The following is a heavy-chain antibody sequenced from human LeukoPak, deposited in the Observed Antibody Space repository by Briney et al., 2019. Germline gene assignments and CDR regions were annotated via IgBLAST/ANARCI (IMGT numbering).Heavy chain of an antibody. CDR1: GITFSNSW. CDR3: ARALGAFDI. J-gene: IGHJ3*02. Sequence: GSLRLSCTTSGITFSNSWMSWVRQPPGKGLEWIGEIGQSGSTNYNPSLKSRVNISLDTSENQFSLKLSSVTAADTAVYYCARALGAFDIWGQGTMVTVSS. V-gene: IGHV4-34*01. CDR2: IGQSGST.